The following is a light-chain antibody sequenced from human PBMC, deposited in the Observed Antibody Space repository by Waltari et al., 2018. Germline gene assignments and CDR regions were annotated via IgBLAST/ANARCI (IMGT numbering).Light chain of an antibody. CDR1: SSDVGSNIL. Sequence: QSALTQPASVSGSPGQSITISCTGTSSDVGSNILVSWYQQHPGQAPKVLIYEGSERPSGISNRFSGSKSGITASLTISGLQPEDEADYYCCSYAGSGTFVVFGGGTKLTVL. CDR3: CSYAGSGTFVV. CDR2: EGS. V-gene: IGLV2-23*03. J-gene: IGLJ2*01.